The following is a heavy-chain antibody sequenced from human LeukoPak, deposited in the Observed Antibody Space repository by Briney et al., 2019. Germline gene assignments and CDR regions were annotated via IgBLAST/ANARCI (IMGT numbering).Heavy chain of an antibody. V-gene: IGHV4-34*01. D-gene: IGHD6-13*01. J-gene: IGHJ5*02. CDR3: ARLVPTSNWFDP. CDR2: INHSGST. CDR1: GGSFSDYY. Sequence: SETLSLTCAVYGGSFSDYYWSWIRQPPGKGLEWIGEINHSGSTNYNPSLKSRVTISVDTSKNQFSLKLSSVTAADTAVYYCARLVPTSNWFDPWGQGTLVTVSS.